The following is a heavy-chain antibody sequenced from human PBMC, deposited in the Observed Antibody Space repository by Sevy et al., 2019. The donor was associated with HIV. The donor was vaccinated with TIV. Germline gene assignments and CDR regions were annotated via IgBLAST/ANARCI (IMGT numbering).Heavy chain of an antibody. Sequence: GGSLRLSCAASEFTFSGSTRHWVRQASGKGLEWIGRIRSKANSYATAYTASVIGRFTISRDESMNTAYLQMYNLKTEDTAVYYCARTFYYYYMDVWGKGATVTVSS. CDR2: IRSKANSYAT. CDR3: ARTFYYYYMDV. V-gene: IGHV3-73*01. J-gene: IGHJ6*03. D-gene: IGHD3-16*01. CDR1: EFTFSGST.